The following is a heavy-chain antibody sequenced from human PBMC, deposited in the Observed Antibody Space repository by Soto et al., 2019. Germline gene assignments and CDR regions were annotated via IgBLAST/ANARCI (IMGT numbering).Heavy chain of an antibody. CDR3: ASGGQRGYYKDLGYYYDMDV. CDR1: GGTFSSYA. Sequence: QVQLVQSGAEVKKPGSSVKVSCKASGGTFSSYAISWVRQAPGQGLEWMGGIIPIFGTANYAQKFQGRVTITADESTSTAYMELSSLRSEDTAVYYCASGGQRGYYKDLGYYYDMDVWGQGTTVTVSS. D-gene: IGHD3-9*01. V-gene: IGHV1-69*01. CDR2: IIPIFGTA. J-gene: IGHJ6*02.